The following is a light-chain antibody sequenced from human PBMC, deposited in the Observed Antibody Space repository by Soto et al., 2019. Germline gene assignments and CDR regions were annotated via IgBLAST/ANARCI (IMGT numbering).Light chain of an antibody. Sequence: DIQMTQSPSTLSASVGDRVTITCRASQSISSWLAWYQQKPGKAPKLLIYKASSLESGVPSRFSGSGCGTEFTLTISSLQPDDFATYYCQQYNSYPWTFGQGTKVDIK. CDR2: KAS. CDR1: QSISSW. V-gene: IGKV1-5*03. CDR3: QQYNSYPWT. J-gene: IGKJ1*01.